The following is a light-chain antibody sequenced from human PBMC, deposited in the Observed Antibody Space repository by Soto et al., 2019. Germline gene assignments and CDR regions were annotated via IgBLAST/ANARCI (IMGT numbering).Light chain of an antibody. CDR1: QSVRSS. V-gene: IGKV3-11*01. Sequence: EIVLTQSPATLSLSPGERATLSCRASQSVRSSLAWYQQKPGQAPRLLIYGASNGAAGIPARFSGTGSGTDFTLTISSLEPDDFAVYYCQQRSSWITFGQGTRLEIK. CDR3: QQRSSWIT. J-gene: IGKJ5*01. CDR2: GAS.